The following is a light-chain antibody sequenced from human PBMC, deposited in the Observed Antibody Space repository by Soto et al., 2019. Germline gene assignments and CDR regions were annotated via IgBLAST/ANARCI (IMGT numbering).Light chain of an antibody. CDR2: ATY. CDR3: QQYGPSPLYT. CDR1: QSVSSGY. V-gene: IGKV3-20*01. J-gene: IGKJ2*01. Sequence: VLTQSPGTLSLSPGERATLSCRAGQSVSSGYFAWYQQKPGQSPRLLIYATYTRATGIPDRISGSGSGLDFTPTISRLQPEDFAVYYGQQYGPSPLYTFGQGNKLEI.